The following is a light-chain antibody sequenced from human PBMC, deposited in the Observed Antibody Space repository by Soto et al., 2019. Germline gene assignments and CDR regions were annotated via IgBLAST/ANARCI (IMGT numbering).Light chain of an antibody. J-gene: IGLJ2*01. CDR3: SSYTSSSTVV. CDR2: DVS. CDR1: SSDVGGYNY. V-gene: IGLV2-14*03. Sequence: QSALTQPASVSGSPGQSITISCTGTSSDVGGYNYVSWYQHHPGKAPKVMIYDVSNRPSGVSNRFSGSKSGNTASLTISGLQAEDEDDYYCSSYTSSSTVVFGGGTKLTVL.